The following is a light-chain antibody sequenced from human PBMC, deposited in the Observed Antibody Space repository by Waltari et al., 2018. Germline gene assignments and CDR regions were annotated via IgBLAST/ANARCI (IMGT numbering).Light chain of an antibody. J-gene: IGLJ2*01. CDR1: NLGDKY. CDR3: QAWDSSTREVV. CDR2: QDS. V-gene: IGLV3-1*01. Sequence: SYALTQPPSVSVSPGQTASVTCSGANLGDKYACWYQQKPGQSPVLVIYQDSKRPSGIPELFAGSNSGNTATLTISGTQAMDEADYYCQAWDSSTREVVFGGGTKLTVL.